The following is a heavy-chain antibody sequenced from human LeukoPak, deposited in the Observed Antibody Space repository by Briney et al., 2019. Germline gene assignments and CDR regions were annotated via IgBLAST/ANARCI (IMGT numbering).Heavy chain of an antibody. CDR1: GFTFSSYW. Sequence: GSLRLSCAASGFTFSSYWMSWIRQAPGKGLEWVGFIRSKAYGETADYAASVKGRFTISRDDSKAIAYLQMNSLKTEDTAVYHCTRDRGAYNLYDYWGQGTLVTVSS. J-gene: IGHJ4*02. D-gene: IGHD1-1*01. CDR3: TRDRGAYNLYDY. CDR2: IRSKAYGETA. V-gene: IGHV3-49*03.